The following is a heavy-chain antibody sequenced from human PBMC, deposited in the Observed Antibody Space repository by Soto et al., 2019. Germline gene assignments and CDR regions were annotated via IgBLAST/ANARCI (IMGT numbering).Heavy chain of an antibody. CDR1: GGSFSGYY. CDR3: ARGRYCSSPSCKGDWFDP. D-gene: IGHD2-2*01. J-gene: IGHJ5*02. V-gene: IGHV4-34*01. CDR2: INHSGST. Sequence: QVQLQQWGAGLLKPSETLSLTCAVYGGSFSGYYWSWIRQPPGKGLEWIGEINHSGSTNYNPSLKSQVTIPVDTSKNQFSLKLSSVTAAATAVYYCARGRYCSSPSCKGDWFDPWGQGTLVTVSS.